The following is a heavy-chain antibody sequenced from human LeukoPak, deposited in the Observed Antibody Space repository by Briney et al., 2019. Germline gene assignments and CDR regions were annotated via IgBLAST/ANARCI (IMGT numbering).Heavy chain of an antibody. CDR2: INHSGST. V-gene: IGHV4-34*01. D-gene: IGHD3-3*01. Sequence: PSETLSLTCAVYGGSFSGYYWSWIRQPPGKGLEWIGEINHSGSTNYNPSLKSRVTISVDTSKNQSSLKLSSVTAADTAVYYCASQYYDFWSGLLANNWFDPWGQGTLVTVSS. CDR1: GGSFSGYY. J-gene: IGHJ5*02. CDR3: ASQYYDFWSGLLANNWFDP.